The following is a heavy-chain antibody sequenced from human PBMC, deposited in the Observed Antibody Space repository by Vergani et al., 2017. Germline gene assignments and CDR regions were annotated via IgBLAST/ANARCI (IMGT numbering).Heavy chain of an antibody. D-gene: IGHD2-15*01. J-gene: IGHJ4*02. CDR3: AKEGGGYCSGGTCYPEY. CDR2: IRSDESRR. CDR1: GFTFNSYG. Sequence: QVQLVESGGGVVQPGGSLRLSCAASGFTFNSYGMHWVRQAPGKGLEWVASIRSDESRRYYGDSMEGPFTISRDNSKNTLYLQMKSLRPEDTAVYYCAKEGGGYCSGGTCYPEYWGQGTLVSVS. V-gene: IGHV3-30*02.